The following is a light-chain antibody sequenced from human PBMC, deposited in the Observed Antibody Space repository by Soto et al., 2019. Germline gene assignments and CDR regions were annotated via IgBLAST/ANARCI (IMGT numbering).Light chain of an antibody. J-gene: IGLJ2*01. CDR1: SSDVGGSSI. V-gene: IGLV2-8*01. CDR2: EVN. Sequence: QSALTQPPSASGSPGQSVTISCTGASSDVGGSSIVSWYQQHPGKAPKLMIYEVNKRPSGVPDRFSGSKSGNTASLTVSGLQAEDEADYYCSSYAGSNNLVFGGGTKLTVL. CDR3: SSYAGSNNLV.